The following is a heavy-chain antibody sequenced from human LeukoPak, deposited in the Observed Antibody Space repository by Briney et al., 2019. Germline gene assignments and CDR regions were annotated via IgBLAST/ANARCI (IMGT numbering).Heavy chain of an antibody. CDR3: ARVTSHDYGDSVDY. CDR1: GGTFSSYA. CDR2: ISAYNGNT. V-gene: IGHV1-18*01. D-gene: IGHD4-17*01. Sequence: ASVKVSCKASGGTFSSYAISWVRQAPGQGLEWMGWISAYNGNTNYAQKLQGRVTMTTDTSTSTAYMELRSLRSDDTAVHYCARVTSHDYGDSVDYWGQGTLVTVSS. J-gene: IGHJ4*02.